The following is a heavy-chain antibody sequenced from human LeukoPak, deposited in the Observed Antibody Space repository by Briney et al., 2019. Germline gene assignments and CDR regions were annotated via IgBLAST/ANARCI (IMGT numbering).Heavy chain of an antibody. V-gene: IGHV4-59*01. CDR2: ISSSETT. CDR1: GGSISSYF. Sequence: SETLSLTCTVSGGSISSYFWSWIRQPPGKGLEWIGYISSSETTDYGPSFKSRVTMSLDTSKNQFFLELRSVTAADTGVYFCARGYCSHEICQVFPSWGQGTLVTVSS. J-gene: IGHJ5*02. CDR3: ARGYCSHEICQVFPS. D-gene: IGHD2-15*01.